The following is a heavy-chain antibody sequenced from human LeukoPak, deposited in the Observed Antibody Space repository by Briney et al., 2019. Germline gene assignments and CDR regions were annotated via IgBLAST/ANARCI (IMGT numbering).Heavy chain of an antibody. CDR1: GGTFSSYA. J-gene: IGHJ3*02. V-gene: IGHV1-2*04. CDR2: INPNSGGT. Sequence: ASVKVSCKASGGTFSSYAISWVRQAPGQGLEWMGWINPNSGGTNYAQKFQGWVTMTRDTSISTAYMELSRLRSDDTAVYYCARDHLARGGAFDIWGQGTMVTVSS. CDR3: ARDHLARGGAFDI. D-gene: IGHD3-10*01.